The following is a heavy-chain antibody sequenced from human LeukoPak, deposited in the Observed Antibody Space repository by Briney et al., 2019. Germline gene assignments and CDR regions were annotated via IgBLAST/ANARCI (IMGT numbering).Heavy chain of an antibody. CDR1: GFTFSSYA. CDR3: AKDHYDFWSGIDY. Sequence: GRSLRLSCAASGFTFSSYAMSWVRQAPGKGLEWVSAISGSGGSTHYADSVKGRFTISRDNSKNTLYLQMNSLRAEDTAVYYCAKDHYDFWSGIDYWGQGTLVTVSS. D-gene: IGHD3-3*01. CDR2: ISGSGGST. V-gene: IGHV3-23*01. J-gene: IGHJ4*02.